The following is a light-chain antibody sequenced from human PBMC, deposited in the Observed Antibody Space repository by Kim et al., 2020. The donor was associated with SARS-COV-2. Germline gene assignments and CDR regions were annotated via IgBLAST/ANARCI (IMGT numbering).Light chain of an antibody. CDR2: YNN. J-gene: IGLJ2*01. Sequence: SSALTQDPAVSVALGQTVRITCQGDSLRSFYANWYQQKPGQAPILLIYYNNYRPSGIPDRFSGSNSGATASLTITGAPAEDEGDYYCNSRDSSGNHVVFG. CDR1: SLRSFY. V-gene: IGLV3-19*01. CDR3: NSRDSSGNHVV.